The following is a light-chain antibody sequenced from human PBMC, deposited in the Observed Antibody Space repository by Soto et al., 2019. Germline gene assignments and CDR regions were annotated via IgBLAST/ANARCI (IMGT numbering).Light chain of an antibody. CDR2: GAS. Sequence: IVMTQSQATLSVSPGERPTLSFRSSQSVSSKLAWYQQKPGQAHRLIIYGASTRATGIPARFSGSGSGTEFTLTISSLQSEDFAVYYRQQYNNWPPITFGQGTRLEIK. CDR3: QQYNNWPPIT. J-gene: IGKJ5*01. V-gene: IGKV3-15*01. CDR1: QSVSSK.